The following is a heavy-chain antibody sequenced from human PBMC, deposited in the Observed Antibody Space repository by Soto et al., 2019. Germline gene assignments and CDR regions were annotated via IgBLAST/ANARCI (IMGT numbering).Heavy chain of an antibody. V-gene: IGHV3-9*01. CDR1: GFTFDDYA. D-gene: IGHD3-3*01. CDR3: AKDLFQYDFWSGYQK. Sequence: EVQLVESGGGLAQPGRSLRLSCATSGFTFDDYAMHWVRQAPGKGLEWVSGISWDGGTIGYADSVKGRFTISRDNAKKSLFMEMNTLRPEDTAIYFCAKDLFQYDFWSGYQKGGQGTLVTVSS. CDR2: ISWDGGTI. J-gene: IGHJ4*02.